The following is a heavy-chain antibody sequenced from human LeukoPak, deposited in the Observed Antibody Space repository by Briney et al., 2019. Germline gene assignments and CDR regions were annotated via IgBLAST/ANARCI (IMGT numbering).Heavy chain of an antibody. D-gene: IGHD3-22*01. J-gene: IGHJ5*02. CDR3: AKPDHYDSSGYPWFDP. CDR2: ISYDGSNK. Sequence: GGSLRLSCAASGFTFSSYAMHWVRQAPGKGLEWVAVISYDGSNKYYADSVKGRFTISRDNSKNTLYLQMNSLRAEDTAVYYCAKPDHYDSSGYPWFDPWGQGTLVTVSS. V-gene: IGHV3-30-3*02. CDR1: GFTFSSYA.